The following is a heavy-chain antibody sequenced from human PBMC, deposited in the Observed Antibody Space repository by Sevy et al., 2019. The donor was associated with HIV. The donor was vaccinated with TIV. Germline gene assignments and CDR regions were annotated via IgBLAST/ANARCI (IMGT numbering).Heavy chain of an antibody. V-gene: IGHV3-30-3*01. CDR1: GFTFSSYA. Sequence: GGSLRLSCAASGFTFSSYAMYWVRQAPGKGLEWVAVISYDGSNKYYADSVKGRFTISRDNSKNTLYLQMNSLRAEDTAVYYCARDPAYCGGDCSYLFQHWGQGTLVTVSS. CDR2: ISYDGSNK. J-gene: IGHJ1*01. D-gene: IGHD2-21*02. CDR3: ARDPAYCGGDCSYLFQH.